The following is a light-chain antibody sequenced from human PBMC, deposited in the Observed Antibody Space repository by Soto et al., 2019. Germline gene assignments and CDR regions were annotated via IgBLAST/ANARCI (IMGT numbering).Light chain of an antibody. CDR1: QSVSNN. CDR3: QQYNNWPPLT. CDR2: DAS. J-gene: IGKJ1*01. V-gene: IGKV3-15*01. Sequence: MTQSPAPLSVSPGERATLSCRASQSVSNNLAWYQQKPGQSPRLLIYDASTRATGIPARFSGRGSGTEFNLTISGLQSEEVAVYYCQQYNNWPPLTFGQGTKVEIK.